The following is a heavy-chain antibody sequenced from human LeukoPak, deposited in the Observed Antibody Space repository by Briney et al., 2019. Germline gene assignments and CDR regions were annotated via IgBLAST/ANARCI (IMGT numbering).Heavy chain of an antibody. CDR2: IYDTGSS. J-gene: IGHJ5*02. CDR3: AGNRNALGDVNWLDP. Sequence: PSETLSLTCTVSGASINGYYWNWIRQSPGKGLEWIAFIYDTGSSNYNPSLRSRVTISLYTSKNQFSLKLKSVTAADTAVYYCAGNRNALGDVNWLDPWGQGTLVTVSS. V-gene: IGHV4-59*01. D-gene: IGHD3-16*01. CDR1: GASINGYY.